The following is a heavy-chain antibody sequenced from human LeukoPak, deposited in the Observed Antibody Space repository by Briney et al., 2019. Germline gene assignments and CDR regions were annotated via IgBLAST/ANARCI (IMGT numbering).Heavy chain of an antibody. J-gene: IGHJ4*02. Sequence: PGGSLRLSCAASGFTFSSYWMHWVRQAPGKGLVWVSRISTDGGSTTYADSVKGRFTNSRDNAKNTLYLQINSLRAEDTAVYYCARGRSTSSWYYFDYWGQGTLVTVSS. V-gene: IGHV3-74*01. CDR3: ARGRSTSSWYYFDY. CDR1: GFTFSSYW. D-gene: IGHD6-13*01. CDR2: ISTDGGST.